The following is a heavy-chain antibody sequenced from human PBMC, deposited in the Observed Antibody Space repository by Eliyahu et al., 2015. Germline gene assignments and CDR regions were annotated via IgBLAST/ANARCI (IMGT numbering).Heavy chain of an antibody. V-gene: IGHV3-23*01. CDR1: GXTFTTVP. D-gene: IGHD2-2*01. CDR2: ISGSGGST. J-gene: IGHJ6*02. CDR3: ARTNTRSYYYGMDV. Sequence: EVQLLESGGGLXQPGGXLXLXCXXSGXTFTTVPMSWVRQAPGKGLEWVSAISGSGGSTYYADSVKGRFTISRDNSKNTLYLQMNSLRAEDTAVYYCARTNTRSYYYGMDVWGQGTTVTVSS.